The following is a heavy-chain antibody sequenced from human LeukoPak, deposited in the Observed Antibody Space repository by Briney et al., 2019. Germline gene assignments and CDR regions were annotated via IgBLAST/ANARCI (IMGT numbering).Heavy chain of an antibody. V-gene: IGHV4-4*07. CDR1: GGSISSYY. CDR2: IYTSGST. CDR3: GRATPPYGSGSPSLYYYGMDV. D-gene: IGHD3-10*01. J-gene: IGHJ6*02. Sequence: SETLSLTCTVSGGSISSYYWSWIRQPAGKGLEWIGRIYTSGSTNYNPSLKSRVTMSVDTSKNQFSLKLSSVTAADTAVYYCGRATPPYGSGSPSLYYYGMDVWGQGTTVTVSS.